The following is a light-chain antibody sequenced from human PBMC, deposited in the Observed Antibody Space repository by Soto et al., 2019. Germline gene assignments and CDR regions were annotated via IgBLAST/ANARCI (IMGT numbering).Light chain of an antibody. V-gene: IGKV3-20*01. CDR2: GAS. CDR3: HQYDDSPPWT. Sequence: EIVLTQSPDTLSLSPGERATLSCRASQSYLAWYQQKPGQAPRLLIYGASSRATGIPDRFSVSGSGTDFTLTISRLGPEDFAGYYCHQYDDSPPWTFGQGTRVEI. CDR1: QSY. J-gene: IGKJ1*01.